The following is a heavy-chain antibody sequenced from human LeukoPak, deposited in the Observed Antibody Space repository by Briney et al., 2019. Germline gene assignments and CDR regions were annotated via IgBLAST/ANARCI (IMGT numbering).Heavy chain of an antibody. CDR1: GFTFSSYA. D-gene: IGHD6-13*01. V-gene: IGHV3-23*01. CDR2: ISGSGGST. J-gene: IGHJ4*02. Sequence: GGSLRLSCAASGFTFSSYAMSWVRQAPGRGLEWVSAISGSGGSTYYADSVKGRFTISRDNSKNTLYLQMNSLRAEDTAVYYCAKEVSPGIAAAGTHDYWGQGTLVTVSS. CDR3: AKEVSPGIAAAGTHDY.